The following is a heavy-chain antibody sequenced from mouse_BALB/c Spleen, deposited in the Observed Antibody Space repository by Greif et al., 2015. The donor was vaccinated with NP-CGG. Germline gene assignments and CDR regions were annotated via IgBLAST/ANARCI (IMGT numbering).Heavy chain of an antibody. J-gene: IGHJ4*01. CDR2: IDPANGNT. V-gene: IGHV14-3*02. CDR3: AYVRRYAMDY. Sequence: VQLQHSGAELVKPGASVKLSCTASGFNIKDTYMHWVKQRPEQGLEWIGRIDPANGNTKYDPKFQGKATITADTSSNTAYLQLSSLTSEDTAVYYCAYVRRYAMDYWGQGTSVTVSS. D-gene: IGHD2-14*01. CDR1: GFNIKDTY.